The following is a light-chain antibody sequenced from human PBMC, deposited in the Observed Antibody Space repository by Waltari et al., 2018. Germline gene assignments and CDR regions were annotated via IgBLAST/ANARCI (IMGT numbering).Light chain of an antibody. CDR2: GAS. CDR3: LQHNSYSYT. CDR1: QGIGNA. Sequence: DIQMTQSPSSLSASVGDRFPITCRASQGIGNALGWFQQKPGRAPKRLIYGASTLQSGVPSRFSGSGSGTEFTLTISSLQPEDFATYYCLQHNSYSYTFGQGTKLDIK. V-gene: IGKV1-17*01. J-gene: IGKJ2*01.